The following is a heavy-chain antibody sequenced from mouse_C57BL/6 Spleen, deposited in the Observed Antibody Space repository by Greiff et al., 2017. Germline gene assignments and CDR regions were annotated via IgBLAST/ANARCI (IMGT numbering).Heavy chain of an antibody. Sequence: DVKLVESGGGLVQPGGSLKLSCAASGFTFSDYYMYWVRQTPEKRLEWVAYISNGGGSTYYPDTVKGRFTISRDHAKQTLSLQMSRLQSEDTAMYYCARQDDYGEYFDVWGTGTTVTVSS. D-gene: IGHD2-4*01. V-gene: IGHV5-12*01. CDR1: GFTFSDYY. J-gene: IGHJ1*03. CDR3: ARQDDYGEYFDV. CDR2: ISNGGGST.